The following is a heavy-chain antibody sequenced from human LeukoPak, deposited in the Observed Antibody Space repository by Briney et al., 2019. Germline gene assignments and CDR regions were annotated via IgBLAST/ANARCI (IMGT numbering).Heavy chain of an antibody. CDR2: INHSGST. Sequence: SETLSLTCAVYGGSFSGYYWSWIRQPPGKGLEWIGEINHSGSTNYNPSLKSRVTISVDTSKNQFSLKPSSVTAADTAVYYCARAYGYGRFFDYWGQGTLVTVSS. V-gene: IGHV4-34*01. CDR3: ARAYGYGRFFDY. CDR1: GGSFSGYY. D-gene: IGHD4-17*01. J-gene: IGHJ4*02.